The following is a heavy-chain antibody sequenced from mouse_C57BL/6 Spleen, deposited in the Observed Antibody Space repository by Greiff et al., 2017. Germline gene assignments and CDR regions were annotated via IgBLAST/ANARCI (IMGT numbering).Heavy chain of an antibody. J-gene: IGHJ2*01. V-gene: IGHV1-18*01. D-gene: IGHD1-1*01. Sequence: EVMLVESGPELVKPGASVKIPCKASGYTFTDYNMDWVKQSHGKSLEWIGDINPNNGGPIYNQKVKGKATLTVDKSSSTAYMELRSLTSEDTAVYYWARTITTVAYYFDYWGQGTTLTVSS. CDR2: INPNNGGP. CDR1: GYTFTDYN. CDR3: ARTITTVAYYFDY.